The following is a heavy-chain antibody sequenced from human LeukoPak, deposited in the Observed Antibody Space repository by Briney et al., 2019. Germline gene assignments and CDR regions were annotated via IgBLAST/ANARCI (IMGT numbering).Heavy chain of an antibody. V-gene: IGHV3-21*01. CDR1: RDTPRTYN. Sequence: GGSLRLSCAACRDTPRTYNINCVRQAPGKRPEWVSSISSSSSYIYYADSVKGRFTISRDNAKNSLYLQMNSLRGEDTALYYCARGASRADYWGQGTLVTVSS. CDR2: ISSSSSYI. CDR3: ARGASRADY. J-gene: IGHJ4*02.